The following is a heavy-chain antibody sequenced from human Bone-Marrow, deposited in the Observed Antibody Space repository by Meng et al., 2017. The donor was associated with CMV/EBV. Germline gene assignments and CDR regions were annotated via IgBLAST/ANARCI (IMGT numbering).Heavy chain of an antibody. J-gene: IGHJ6*02. CDR1: GGSISRYY. CDR3: ARAVTTTGTHYYYYYGMDV. Sequence: SESRSLTCTVAGGSISRYYGSWIRQPPGKGLEWIGYIYYSGSTKYNPSLKSRVTISVDTSKNQFSLKLRSVTAADTAVYYCARAVTTTGTHYYYYYGMDVWGQGTTVTVSS. V-gene: IGHV4-59*01. D-gene: IGHD1-1*01. CDR2: IYYSGST.